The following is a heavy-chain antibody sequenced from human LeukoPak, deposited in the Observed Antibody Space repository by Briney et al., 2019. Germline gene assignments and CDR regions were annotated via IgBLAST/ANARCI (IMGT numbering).Heavy chain of an antibody. Sequence: GESLKISCKSSGYSFTSNWIGWVRQMPGKGLEWMGILYPGDSDTRYNPSFQGQVTISADKSISTAYLQWSSLKPSDTAMYFCARHGPEIVVVPASIPLDYWGQGTLVTVSS. V-gene: IGHV5-51*01. CDR3: ARHGPEIVVVPASIPLDY. CDR1: GYSFTSNW. CDR2: LYPGDSDT. D-gene: IGHD2-2*01. J-gene: IGHJ4*02.